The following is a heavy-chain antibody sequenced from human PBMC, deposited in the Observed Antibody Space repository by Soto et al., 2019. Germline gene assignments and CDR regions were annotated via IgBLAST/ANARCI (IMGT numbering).Heavy chain of an antibody. J-gene: IGHJ5*02. CDR1: GGTFSSYA. D-gene: IGHD6-13*01. Sequence: QLQLVQSGAEVKKPGSSVKVSCNASGGTFSSYAISWVRQAPGQGLEWMGGIIPIFGTANYAQKFQGRVTITADESTSTAYMELSSLRSEDTAVYYCARVEVAPAGTRAGSWGQGTLVTVSS. CDR3: ARVEVAPAGTRAGS. CDR2: IIPIFGTA. V-gene: IGHV1-69*01.